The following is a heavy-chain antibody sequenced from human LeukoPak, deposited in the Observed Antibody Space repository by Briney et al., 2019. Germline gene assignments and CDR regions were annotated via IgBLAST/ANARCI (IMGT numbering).Heavy chain of an antibody. CDR2: ISSSSSYI. D-gene: IGHD3-22*01. J-gene: IGHJ4*02. CDR3: ARVPRYYEGLDY. V-gene: IGHV3-21*01. CDR1: GFTFSSYS. Sequence: PGGSLRLSCAASGFTFSSYSMNWVRQAPGKGLEWVSSISSSSSYIYYADSVKGRFTISRDNAKNSLYLQMNSLRAEDTAVYYCARVPRYYEGLDYWGQGTLVTVSS.